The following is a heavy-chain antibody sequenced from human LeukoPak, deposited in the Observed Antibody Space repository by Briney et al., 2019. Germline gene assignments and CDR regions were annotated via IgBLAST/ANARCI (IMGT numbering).Heavy chain of an antibody. V-gene: IGHV3-53*04. CDR3: AREKQGWGAFDI. J-gene: IGHJ3*02. CDR1: GFTVSSNH. Sequence: PGGSLRLSCAASGFTVSSNHMSWVRQAPGKGLEWVSVIYSGGSTYYADSVKGRFTFSRHNSKNTLYLQMNSLRAEDTAVYYCAREKQGWGAFDIWGQGTMVTVSS. CDR2: IYSGGST. D-gene: IGHD1-26*01.